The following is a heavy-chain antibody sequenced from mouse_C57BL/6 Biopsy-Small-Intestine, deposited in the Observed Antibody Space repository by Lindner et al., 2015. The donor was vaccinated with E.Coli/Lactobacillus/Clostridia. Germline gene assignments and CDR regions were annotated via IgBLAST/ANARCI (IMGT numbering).Heavy chain of an antibody. CDR1: GYTFTSYV. V-gene: IGHV1-14*01. CDR3: TRYGDYPWFTY. CDR2: INPYNDRT. J-gene: IGHJ3*01. D-gene: IGHD2-13*01. Sequence: VQLQESGPELVKPGASVKMSCKASGYTFTSYVIHWVKQKPGQGLEWTGYINPYNDRTKYNENFKGKATLTSDKSSSTAYMELTSLTSEDSAVYYCTRYGDYPWFTYWGQGTLVTVSA.